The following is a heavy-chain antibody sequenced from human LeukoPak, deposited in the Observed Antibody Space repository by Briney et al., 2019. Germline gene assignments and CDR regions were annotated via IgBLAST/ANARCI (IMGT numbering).Heavy chain of an antibody. CDR3: ALLAVASDLYY. Sequence: TGGSLRLSCAVSGCPFSNNEMGWCRQAPGKGLEWVSNIGSSGTTIYYADSVKGRFSISRDNAKSSLYLQMNSLRVEDTAVYYCALLAVASDLYYWGQGALVTVSS. D-gene: IGHD6-19*01. V-gene: IGHV3-48*03. CDR2: IGSSGTTI. CDR1: GCPFSNNE. J-gene: IGHJ4*02.